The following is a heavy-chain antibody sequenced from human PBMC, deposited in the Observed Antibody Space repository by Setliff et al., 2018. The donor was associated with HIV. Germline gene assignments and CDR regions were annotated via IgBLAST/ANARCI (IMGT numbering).Heavy chain of an antibody. CDR1: GGSISSGSDY. V-gene: IGHV4-61*09. CDR2: IHISGTT. CDR3: ARDVMEWFGNYFDN. Sequence: NPSETLSLTCTVSGGSISSGSDYWSWIRQPAGKGLEWIGQIHISGTTNYNPSLKSRVTISIDTSKHQFSLKLTSVTAADTALYYCARDVMEWFGNYFDNWGQGAPVTV. D-gene: IGHD3-3*01. J-gene: IGHJ4*02.